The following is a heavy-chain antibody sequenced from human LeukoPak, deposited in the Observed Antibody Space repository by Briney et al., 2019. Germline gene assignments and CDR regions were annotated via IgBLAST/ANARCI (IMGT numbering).Heavy chain of an antibody. D-gene: IGHD3/OR15-3a*01. CDR1: GFTFSSYW. J-gene: IGHJ4*02. Sequence: PGGSLRLSCAAPGFTFSSYWMHWVRPAPGKGLVWVSRINSDGSSTNYADSVKGRFTISRDNAKNTLYLQMNSLRAEDTAVYYCARASGLDFDYWGQGTLVTVSS. CDR3: ARASGLDFDY. V-gene: IGHV3-74*01. CDR2: INSDGSST.